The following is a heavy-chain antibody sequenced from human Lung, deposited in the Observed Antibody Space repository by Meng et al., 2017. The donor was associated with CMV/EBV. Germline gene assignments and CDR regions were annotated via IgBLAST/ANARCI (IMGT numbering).Heavy chain of an antibody. D-gene: IGHD6-13*01. J-gene: IGHJ6*02. CDR2: ISWDGGST. V-gene: IGHV3-43D*03. CDR1: GFTFDDHA. CDR3: AKATVSAAGFPHMDV. Sequence: ESLKISCAASGFTFDDHAMHWVRQAPGKGLEWISLISWDGGSTYYADSVKGRFTTSRDNSENSLYLQINSLRVEDTAVYYCAKATVSAAGFPHMDVWGQGXTVTVSS.